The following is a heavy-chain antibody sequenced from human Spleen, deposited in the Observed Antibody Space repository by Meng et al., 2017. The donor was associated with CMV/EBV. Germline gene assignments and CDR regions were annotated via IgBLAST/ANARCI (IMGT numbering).Heavy chain of an antibody. V-gene: IGHV1-8*02. CDR1: GTTFSNYD. CDR2: LNPGSGST. CDR3: TKASQWTTLDEPHDY. Sequence: ASVKVSCKTSGTTFSNYDMNWVRQAPGQGLEWMGWLNPGSGSTGYAQKFQGRVTMTRDTSISTAYMELSSLRSDDTAVYYCTKASQWTTLDEPHDYWGQGTLVTVSS. D-gene: IGHD4-11*01. J-gene: IGHJ4*02.